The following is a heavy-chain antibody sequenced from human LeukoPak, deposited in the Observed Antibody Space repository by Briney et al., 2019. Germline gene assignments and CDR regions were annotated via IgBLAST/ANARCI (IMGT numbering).Heavy chain of an antibody. CDR2: ISSSGSTI. CDR3: ARDPSPVSGSYYCDY. CDR1: GFTFSSYE. Sequence: GGSLRLSCAASGFTFSSYEMNWVRQAPGKGLEWVSYISSSGSTIYYADSVKGRFTISRDNAKNSLYLQMNSLRAEDTAVYYCARDPSPVSGSYYCDYWGQGALVTVSS. J-gene: IGHJ4*02. D-gene: IGHD1-26*01. V-gene: IGHV3-48*03.